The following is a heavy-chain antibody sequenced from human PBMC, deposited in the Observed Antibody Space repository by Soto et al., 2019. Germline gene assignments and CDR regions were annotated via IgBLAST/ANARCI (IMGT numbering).Heavy chain of an antibody. CDR2: TSYSGTT. CDR3: ARRWGAAFDY. Sequence: SETMSLTCTVAGGYMISGIYYWSWIRQPPGKGLECIGFTSYSGTTYYNTSLWSRVSMSVDTSKNQFSLHVNSVTAADTAVYYCARRWGAAFDYWGQGTLVTVSS. D-gene: IGHD1-26*01. J-gene: IGHJ4*02. CDR1: GGYMISGIYY. V-gene: IGHV4-30-4*01.